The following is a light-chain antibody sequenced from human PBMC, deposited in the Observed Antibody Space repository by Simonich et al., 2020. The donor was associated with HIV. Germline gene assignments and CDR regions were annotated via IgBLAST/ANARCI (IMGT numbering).Light chain of an antibody. V-gene: IGKV1-9*01. CDR3: QQYYAYPLS. Sequence: IQLTQSPTFLSASVVDRVTITCRASTASSSYLAWYHQKPGKSHNLLIYAASTLQSGVPSRFTGSGSGTNFTLTISCLQSEDFAHYYCQQYYAYPLSFGGGTKVEIK. CDR2: AAS. CDR1: TASSSY. J-gene: IGKJ4*01.